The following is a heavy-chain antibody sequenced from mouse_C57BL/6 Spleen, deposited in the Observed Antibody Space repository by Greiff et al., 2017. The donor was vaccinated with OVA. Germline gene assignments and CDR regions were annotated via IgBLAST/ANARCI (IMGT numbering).Heavy chain of an antibody. Sequence: VQLVESGAELVKPGASVKMSCKASGYTFTTYPIEWMKQTHGKSLEWIGNFHPYNDDTKYNEKFKGKATLTVEKSSSTVYLELSRLTSVDSAVYYCAMSYSNSYYYAMDYWGQGTSVTVSS. V-gene: IGHV1-47*01. D-gene: IGHD2-5*01. CDR2: FHPYNDDT. CDR3: AMSYSNSYYYAMDY. CDR1: GYTFTTYP. J-gene: IGHJ4*01.